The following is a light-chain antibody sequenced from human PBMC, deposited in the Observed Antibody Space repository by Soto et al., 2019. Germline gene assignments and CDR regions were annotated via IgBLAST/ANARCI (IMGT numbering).Light chain of an antibody. CDR2: ASS. V-gene: IGKV1-6*01. J-gene: IGKJ1*01. CDR3: PQDYSHPRT. Sequence: AIQMTQSPSSLSASVGDRVTLTRRASQGIRNELAWYQQRPGKVPKLLIYASSNFQNGFPSRFRGSGSGTDFTLTISSLQPEDFATYYCPQDYSHPRTFGQGTKVEI. CDR1: QGIRNE.